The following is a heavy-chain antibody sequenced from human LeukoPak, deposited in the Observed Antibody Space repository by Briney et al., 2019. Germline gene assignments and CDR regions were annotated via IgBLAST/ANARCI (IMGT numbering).Heavy chain of an antibody. CDR2: IYYSGST. V-gene: IGHV4-61*01. CDR3: ARAGYSSSWYASYYYYMDV. D-gene: IGHD6-13*01. CDR1: GYSISSSYY. J-gene: IGHJ6*03. Sequence: SETLSLTCTVSGYSISSSYYWSWIRQPPGKGLEWIGYIYYSGSTNYNPSLKSRVTISVDTSKNQFSLKLSSVTAADTAVYYCARAGYSSSWYASYYYYMDVWGKGTTVTVSS.